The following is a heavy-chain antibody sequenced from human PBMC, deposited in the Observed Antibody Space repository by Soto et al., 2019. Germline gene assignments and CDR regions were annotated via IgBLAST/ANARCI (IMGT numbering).Heavy chain of an antibody. V-gene: IGHV5-51*01. J-gene: IGHJ3*02. Sequence: GESLKISCKGSGYSFTSYWIGWVRQMPGKGLEWMGIIYPGDSDTRYSPSFQGQVTISADKSLSTAYLQWSSLKASDTAMYYCARQGITIFGVVIMGAFDIWGQGTMVTVSS. CDR1: GYSFTSYW. D-gene: IGHD3-3*01. CDR2: IYPGDSDT. CDR3: ARQGITIFGVVIMGAFDI.